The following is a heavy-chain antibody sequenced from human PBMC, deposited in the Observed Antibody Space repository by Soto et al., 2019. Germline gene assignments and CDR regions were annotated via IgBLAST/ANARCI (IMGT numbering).Heavy chain of an antibody. D-gene: IGHD2-15*01. J-gene: IGHJ3*02. V-gene: IGHV1-18*01. CDR1: GYTFTSYG. CDR2: ISAYNGNT. CDR3: ARECSGCSCYPPDAFDI. Sequence: GASVKVSCKASGYTFTSYGISWVRQAPGQGLEWMGWISAYNGNTNCAQKLQGRVTMTTDTSTSTAYMELRSLRSDDTAVYYCARECSGCSCYPPDAFDIWGQGTMVTVSS.